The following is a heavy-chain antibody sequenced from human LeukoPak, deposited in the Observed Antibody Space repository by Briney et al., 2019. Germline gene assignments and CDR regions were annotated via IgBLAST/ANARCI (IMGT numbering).Heavy chain of an antibody. Sequence: ASVKVSCKASGGTFSSYAISWVRQAPGQGLEWMGGIIPIFGTANYAQKFQGRVTITADESTSTAYMELSSLRSEDTAVYYCASDYGDYKGYMDVWGKGTTVTISS. CDR1: GGTFSSYA. CDR2: IIPIFGTA. J-gene: IGHJ6*03. V-gene: IGHV1-69*13. D-gene: IGHD4-17*01. CDR3: ASDYGDYKGYMDV.